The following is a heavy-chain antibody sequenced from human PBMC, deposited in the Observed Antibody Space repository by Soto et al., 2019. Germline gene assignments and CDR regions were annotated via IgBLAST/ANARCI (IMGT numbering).Heavy chain of an antibody. CDR1: GFTFSSYW. CDR2: IKQDGSEK. CDR3: ARRSESVLGCFDY. V-gene: IGHV3-7*01. Sequence: EVQLVESGGGLVQPGGSLRLSCAASGFTFSSYWMSWVRLAPWKGLEWVANIKQDGSEKYYVDSVKGRFTISRDNAKNSLYLQMNSLRAEDTAVYYRARRSESVLGCFDYLGQGTLVTVSS. J-gene: IGHJ4*02. D-gene: IGHD3-3*01.